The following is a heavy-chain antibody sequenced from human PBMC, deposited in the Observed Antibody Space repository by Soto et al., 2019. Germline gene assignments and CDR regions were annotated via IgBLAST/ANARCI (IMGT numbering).Heavy chain of an antibody. D-gene: IGHD3-9*01. Sequence: HPGGSLRLSCTASGFTFGDYAMSWVRQAPGKGLEWVGFIRSKAYGGTTEYAASVKGRFTISRDDSKSIAYLQMNSLKTEDTAVYYCTRGLKAVLRYFDWLGGDDAFDIWGQGTMVTVSS. V-gene: IGHV3-49*04. CDR3: TRGLKAVLRYFDWLGGDDAFDI. J-gene: IGHJ3*02. CDR1: GFTFGDYA. CDR2: IRSKAYGGTT.